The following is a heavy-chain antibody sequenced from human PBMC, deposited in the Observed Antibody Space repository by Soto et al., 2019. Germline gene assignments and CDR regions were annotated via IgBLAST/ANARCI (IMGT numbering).Heavy chain of an antibody. CDR3: ARDPRNLGLDP. CDR2: IDGDGTST. CDR1: GFTFSGYW. V-gene: IGHV3-74*01. Sequence: PGGSLRLSCAASGFTFSGYWMYWVRQSPGKGLVWVSRIDGDGTSTGYADSVNGRFTISRDNAKNTLYLQMNSLRAEDTAVYYCARDPRNLGLDPWGLGTLVTVSS. D-gene: IGHD4-4*01. J-gene: IGHJ5*02.